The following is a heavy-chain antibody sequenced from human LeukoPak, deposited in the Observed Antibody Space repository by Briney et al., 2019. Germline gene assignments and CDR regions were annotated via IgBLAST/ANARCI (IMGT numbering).Heavy chain of an antibody. CDR2: ISGSGGST. J-gene: IGHJ6*04. Sequence: GGSPRLSCAASGFTFSSYAMSWVRQAPGKGLEWVSAISGSGGSTYYADSVKGRFTISRDNSKNTLYLQMNSLRAEDTAVYYCAKRVVHDYYYYGMDVWGKGTTVTVSS. D-gene: IGHD5/OR15-5a*01. V-gene: IGHV3-23*01. CDR1: GFTFSSYA. CDR3: AKRVVHDYYYYGMDV.